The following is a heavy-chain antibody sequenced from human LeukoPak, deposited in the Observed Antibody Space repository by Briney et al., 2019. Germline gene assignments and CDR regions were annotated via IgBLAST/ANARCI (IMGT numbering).Heavy chain of an antibody. Sequence: SETLSLTCTVSGGSISGYYWGWIRQPAGKRPEYIGRIYSSDGGTNYNPSLKSRVTMSVDTSKNQFSLKLSSVTAADTALYYCARGAPYCGGDCSVYFDYWGQGTLVTVSS. CDR1: GGSISGYY. V-gene: IGHV4-4*07. J-gene: IGHJ4*02. D-gene: IGHD2-21*02. CDR3: ARGAPYCGGDCSVYFDY. CDR2: IYSSDGGT.